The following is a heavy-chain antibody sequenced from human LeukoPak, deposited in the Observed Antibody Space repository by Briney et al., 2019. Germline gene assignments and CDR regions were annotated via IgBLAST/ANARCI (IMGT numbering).Heavy chain of an antibody. D-gene: IGHD3-3*01. CDR3: ARDPPPLRFLEWLSTRDAFDI. Sequence: PGGSLRLSCAASGFTFSSYSMNWVRQAPGKGLEWVSYISSSSSTIYYADSVKGRFTISRDNAKNSLYLQMNSLRAEDTAVYYCARDPPPLRFLEWLSTRDAFDIWGQGTMVTVSS. CDR2: ISSSSSTI. CDR1: GFTFSSYS. J-gene: IGHJ3*02. V-gene: IGHV3-48*01.